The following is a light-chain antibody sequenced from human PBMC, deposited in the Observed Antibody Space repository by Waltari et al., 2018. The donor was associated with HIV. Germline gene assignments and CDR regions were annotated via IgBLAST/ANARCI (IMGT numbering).Light chain of an antibody. V-gene: IGLV1-44*01. CDR1: GSNIGSRT. CDR3: AAWDDSLSGFV. J-gene: IGLJ3*02. CDR2: HDH. Sequence: QSVLTQPPSLSAAPGHKINISCSGGGSNIGSRTVHWYQQLPSRAPKLLIHHDHRRPSGVSDRFTASKSGTSASLFISKLQAADEATYYCAAWDDSLSGFVFGGGT.